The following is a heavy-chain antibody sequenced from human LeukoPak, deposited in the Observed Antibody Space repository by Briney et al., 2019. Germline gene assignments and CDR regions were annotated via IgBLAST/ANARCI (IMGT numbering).Heavy chain of an antibody. CDR3: ARERYYYDSGGPAFDY. V-gene: IGHV1-2*06. CDR2: INPHSGGT. Sequence: ASVKVSCKASGYTFTDYHMHWVRQAPGQGLEWMGRINPHSGGTKCAQKVQGRVTMTRDTSINTAYMELSRLRSDDTAVYYCARERYYYDSGGPAFDYWGQGTLVTVSS. J-gene: IGHJ4*02. D-gene: IGHD3-22*01. CDR1: GYTFTDYH.